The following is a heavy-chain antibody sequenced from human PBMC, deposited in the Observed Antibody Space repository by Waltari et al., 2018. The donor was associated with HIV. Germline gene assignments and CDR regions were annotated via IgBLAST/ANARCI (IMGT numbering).Heavy chain of an antibody. V-gene: IGHV4-59*01. Sequence: QVQVQESGPGLVKPSETLSLTCTVSGDSISSYYWSWIRQPPGKGLEWVRYVYYTGTTHYNPSLKSLVTISLDTSKKQFFLRLTSVTAADTAVYYCARVGAASRNYFYYGVDVWGQGSTVTVSS. CDR1: GDSISSYY. D-gene: IGHD3-16*01. CDR3: ARVGAASRNYFYYGVDV. J-gene: IGHJ6*02. CDR2: VYYTGTT.